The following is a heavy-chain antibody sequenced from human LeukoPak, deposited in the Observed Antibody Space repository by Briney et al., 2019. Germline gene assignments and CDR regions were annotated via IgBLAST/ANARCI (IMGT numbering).Heavy chain of an antibody. V-gene: IGHV3-21*01. D-gene: IGHD1-26*01. CDR3: ARVGATTDSHAFDI. CDR1: GFTFSSYS. J-gene: IGHJ3*02. CDR2: ISSSSSYI. Sequence: PGGSLRLSCAASGFTFSSYSMNWVRQAPGKGLEWVSSISSSSSYIYYADSVKGRFTISRDNAKNSLYLQMNSLRAEDTAVYYCARVGATTDSHAFDIWGQGTMVTVSS.